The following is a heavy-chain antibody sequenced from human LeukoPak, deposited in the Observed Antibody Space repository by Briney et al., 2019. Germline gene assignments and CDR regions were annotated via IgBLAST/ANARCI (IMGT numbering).Heavy chain of an antibody. V-gene: IGHV4-34*01. CDR2: INRSGST. D-gene: IGHD2-2*02. CDR1: GGSFSGYY. Sequence: SETLSLTCAVYGGSFSGYYWSWIRQPPGKGLEWIGEINRSGSTNYNPSLKSRVTISVDTSKNQFSLKLSSVTAADTAVYYCARITYQDIVVVPAAIAPYYYYYYMDVWGKGPRSPSP. CDR3: ARITYQDIVVVPAAIAPYYYYYYMDV. J-gene: IGHJ6*03.